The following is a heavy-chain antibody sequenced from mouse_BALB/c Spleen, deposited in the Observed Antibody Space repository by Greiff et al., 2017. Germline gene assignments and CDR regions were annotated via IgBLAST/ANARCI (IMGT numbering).Heavy chain of an antibody. CDR3: ARSQSTVVADY. V-gene: IGHV1-54*01. Sequence: QVQLQQSGAELVRPGTSVKVSCKASGYAFTNYLIEWVKQRPGQGLEWIGVINPGSGGTNYNEKFKGKATLTADKSSSTAYMQLSSLTSDDSAVYFCARSQSTVVADYWGQGTTLTVSS. D-gene: IGHD1-1*01. CDR2: INPGSGGT. J-gene: IGHJ2*01. CDR1: GYAFTNYL.